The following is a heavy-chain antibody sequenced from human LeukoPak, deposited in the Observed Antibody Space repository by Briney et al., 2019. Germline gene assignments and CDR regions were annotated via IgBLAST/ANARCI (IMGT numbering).Heavy chain of an antibody. Sequence: GASVKVSCKASGGTFSSYAISWVRQAPGQGLEWMGGVIPIFGTANYAQKFQGRVTITADKSTSTAYMELSSLRSEDTAVYYCARGYGGNPPTFDYWGQGTLVTVSS. CDR3: ARGYGGNPPTFDY. J-gene: IGHJ4*02. D-gene: IGHD4-23*01. CDR2: VIPIFGTA. CDR1: GGTFSSYA. V-gene: IGHV1-69*06.